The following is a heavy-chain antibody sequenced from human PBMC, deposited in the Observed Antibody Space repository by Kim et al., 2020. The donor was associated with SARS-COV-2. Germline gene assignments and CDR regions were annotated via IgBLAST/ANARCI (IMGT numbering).Heavy chain of an antibody. V-gene: IGHV3-21*01. CDR3: ARDVHYDFWSGYLYYFDY. CDR2: ISSSSSYI. J-gene: IGHJ4*02. Sequence: GGSLRLSCAASGLTFSSYSMNWVHQAPGKGLEWVSSISSSSSYIYYADSVKGRFTISRDNAKNSLYLQMNSLRAEDTAVYYCARDVHYDFWSGYLYYFDYWGQGTLVTVSS. D-gene: IGHD3-3*01. CDR1: GLTFSSYS.